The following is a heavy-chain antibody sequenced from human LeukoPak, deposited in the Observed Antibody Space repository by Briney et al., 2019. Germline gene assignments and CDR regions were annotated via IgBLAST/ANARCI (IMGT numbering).Heavy chain of an antibody. CDR3: ARDLGGRAGY. J-gene: IGHJ4*02. CDR1: GFSFNTYC. Sequence: PGGSLRVSCAASGFSFNTYCMHWVRQAPGKGLVWVSRSNEDGTITNYADSVKGRFTISRDKNTLFLQMNSLRVEDTAIYYCARDLGGRAGYWGQGSLVTVSS. V-gene: IGHV3-74*01. D-gene: IGHD1-26*01. CDR2: SNEDGTIT.